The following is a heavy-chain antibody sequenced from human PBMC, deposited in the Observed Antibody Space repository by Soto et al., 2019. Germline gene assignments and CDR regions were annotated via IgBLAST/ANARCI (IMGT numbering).Heavy chain of an antibody. J-gene: IGHJ1*01. CDR3: ARVQLQREGRLDKAP. Sequence: EVQLVESGGGLVQPGGSLRLSCAASGFTVSSNYMSWVRQAPGKGLEWVSVIYSGGSTYYADSVKGRFTISRDNSMXTRYLKMNSLRAEDTAVYYCARVQLQREGRLDKAPWGQGTLVTVSS. V-gene: IGHV3-66*01. D-gene: IGHD1-1*01. CDR2: IYSGGST. CDR1: GFTVSSNY.